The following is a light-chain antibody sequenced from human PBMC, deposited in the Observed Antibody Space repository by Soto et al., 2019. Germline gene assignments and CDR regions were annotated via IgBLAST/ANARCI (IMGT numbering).Light chain of an antibody. Sequence: DIQMTQSPSSLSASVGDRVTITCRASQDITNFLAWYQQKPGKVPKLLMYAASTLQSGVPSRFSGSGSGTDFTLTISSLQPEDVATYYCQDYNSAPFTFGPGTKEDI. CDR2: AAS. CDR3: QDYNSAPFT. J-gene: IGKJ3*01. CDR1: QDITNF. V-gene: IGKV1-27*01.